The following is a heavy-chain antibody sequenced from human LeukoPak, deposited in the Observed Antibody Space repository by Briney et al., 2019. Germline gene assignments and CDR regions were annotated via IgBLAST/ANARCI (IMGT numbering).Heavy chain of an antibody. CDR3: ARHRLTVGAGEAMNWFDP. V-gene: IGHV4-34*01. CDR1: GGSFSGYY. CDR2: INHSGST. D-gene: IGHD1-26*01. J-gene: IGHJ5*02. Sequence: SETLSLTCAVYGGSFSGYYWSWIRQPPGKGLEWIGEINHSGSTNYNPSLKSRVTISVDTSKNQFSLKLSSVTAADTAVYYCARHRLTVGAGEAMNWFDPWGQGTLVTVSS.